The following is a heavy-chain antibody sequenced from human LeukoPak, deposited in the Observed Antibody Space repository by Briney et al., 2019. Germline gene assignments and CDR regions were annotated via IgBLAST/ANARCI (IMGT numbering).Heavy chain of an antibody. CDR1: SGSISRYY. V-gene: IGHV4-59*12. CDR3: ARGRGEGRGISMVRGVRAPSYNWFDP. Sequence: PSETLSLTCTVSSGSISRYYWSWIRQPPGKGLDWIGYIYYTGSTYYNPSLKSRVTISVDTSKNQFSLKLSSVTAADTAVYYCARGRGEGRGISMVRGVRAPSYNWFDPWGHGTLVTVSS. J-gene: IGHJ5*02. CDR2: IYYTGST. D-gene: IGHD3-10*01.